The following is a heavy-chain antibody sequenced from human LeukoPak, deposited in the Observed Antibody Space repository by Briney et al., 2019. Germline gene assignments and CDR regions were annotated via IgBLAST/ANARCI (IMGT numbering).Heavy chain of an antibody. J-gene: IGHJ4*02. CDR2: IKQDGSEK. CDR1: GFTFSDYW. D-gene: IGHD3-22*01. V-gene: IGHV3-7*01. CDR3: ARKGGYSSGYYY. Sequence: GGSLRLSCAASGFTFSDYWMTWVRQAPGKGLEWVANIKQDGSEKDYVDSVKGRFTISRDNAKNSLSLQMDSLRVEDTAVYYCARKGGYSSGYYYWGQGTLVTVSS.